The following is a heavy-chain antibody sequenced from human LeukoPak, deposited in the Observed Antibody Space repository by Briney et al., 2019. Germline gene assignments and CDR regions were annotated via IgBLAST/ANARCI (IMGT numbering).Heavy chain of an antibody. CDR2: IWYDGSNK. CDR3: AKGVLYDSSGLGAFDI. J-gene: IGHJ3*02. Sequence: GGSLRLSCAASGFTFSTYAMHWVRQAPGKGLDWVAVIWYDGSNKYYGDSVKGRFTISRDNSKNTLYLQMNSLRAEDTAVYYCAKGVLYDSSGLGAFDIWGQGTMVTVSS. V-gene: IGHV3-33*06. CDR1: GFTFSTYA. D-gene: IGHD3-22*01.